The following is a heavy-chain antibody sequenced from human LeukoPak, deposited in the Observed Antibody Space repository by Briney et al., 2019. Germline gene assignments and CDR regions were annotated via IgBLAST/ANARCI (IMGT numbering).Heavy chain of an antibody. D-gene: IGHD3-9*01. CDR1: GFTFSSYC. J-gene: IGHJ4*02. CDR2: ISSSSSYI. CDR3: ARARGRYDILTGPSPQDY. Sequence: GGSLRLSCAASGFTFSSYCMNWVRQAPGKGLEWVSSISSSSSYIYYADSVKGRFTISRDNAKNSLYLQMNSLRAEDTAVYYCARARGRYDILTGPSPQDYWGQGTLVTVSS. V-gene: IGHV3-21*01.